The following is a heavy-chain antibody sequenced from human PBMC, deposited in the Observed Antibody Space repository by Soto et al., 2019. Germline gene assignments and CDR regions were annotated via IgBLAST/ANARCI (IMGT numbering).Heavy chain of an antibody. J-gene: IGHJ4*02. Sequence: QVQLVESGGGVVQPGRSLRLSCAASGFTFSSYGMHWVRQAPGKGLEWVAVISYDGSNKYYADSVKGRFTISRDNSKNTPYLQMNSLRAEDTAVYYCGGYDSSGYYYGIGYWGQGTLVTVSS. CDR2: ISYDGSNK. D-gene: IGHD3-22*01. CDR1: GFTFSSYG. V-gene: IGHV3-30*03. CDR3: GGYDSSGYYYGIGY.